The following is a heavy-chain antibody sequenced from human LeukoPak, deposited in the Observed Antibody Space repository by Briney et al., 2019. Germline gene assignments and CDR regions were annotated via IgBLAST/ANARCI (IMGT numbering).Heavy chain of an antibody. D-gene: IGHD2-2*01. CDR2: IYTSGST. J-gene: IGHJ3*02. CDR1: GSISGYY. CDR3: ARQKCTSASCLTKNAFDI. V-gene: IGHV4-4*09. Sequence: SETLSLTCTVSGSISGYYWSWIRQPPGKGLEWIGYIYTSGSTNYNPSLESRVTISVDTSKNQFSLDLSSVTAADTAVYFCARQKCTSASCLTKNAFDIWGQGTMVTVSS.